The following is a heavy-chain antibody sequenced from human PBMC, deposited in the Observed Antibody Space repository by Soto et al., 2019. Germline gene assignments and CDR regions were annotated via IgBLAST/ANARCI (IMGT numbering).Heavy chain of an antibody. J-gene: IGHJ6*02. CDR1: GGTFSSYA. Sequence: AVKVSCKASGGTFSSYAISWVRQAPGQGLEWMGGIIPIFGTANYAQKFQGRVTITADESTSTAYMELSSLRSEDTAVYYCARGQDIVVVPAALSYYYYYYGMDVWGQGTTVTVSS. V-gene: IGHV1-69*13. CDR2: IIPIFGTA. D-gene: IGHD2-2*01. CDR3: ARGQDIVVVPAALSYYYYYYGMDV.